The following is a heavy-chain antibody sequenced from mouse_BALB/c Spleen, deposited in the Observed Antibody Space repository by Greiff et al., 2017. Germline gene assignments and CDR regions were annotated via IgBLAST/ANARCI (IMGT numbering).Heavy chain of an antibody. CDR2: IWAGGST. CDR1: GFSLTSYG. D-gene: IGHD2-4*01. V-gene: IGHV2-9*02. J-gene: IGHJ1*01. CDR3: ARGVYDYDEAYWYFDV. Sequence: VKVVESGPGLVAPSQSLSITCTVSGFSLTSYGVHWVRQPPGKGLEWLGVIWAGGSTNYNSALMSRLSISKDNSKSQVFLKMNSLQTDDTAMYYCARGVYDYDEAYWYFDVWGAGTTVTVSS.